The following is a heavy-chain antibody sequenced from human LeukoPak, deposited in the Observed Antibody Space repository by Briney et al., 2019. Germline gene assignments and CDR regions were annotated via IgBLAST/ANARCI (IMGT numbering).Heavy chain of an antibody. J-gene: IGHJ4*02. D-gene: IGHD6-13*01. CDR3: AAIPGSSTSWFHFDS. CDR1: GGSISGYY. CDR2: VYSSGST. Sequence: SETLSLTCTVSGGSISGYYWSWIRQPAGKGLEWIGRVYSSGSTNYNPSLKSRVTMSVDTSRNQFSLELRSLTAADTAVYYCAAIPGSSTSWFHFDSWGQGTLVTVSS. V-gene: IGHV4-4*07.